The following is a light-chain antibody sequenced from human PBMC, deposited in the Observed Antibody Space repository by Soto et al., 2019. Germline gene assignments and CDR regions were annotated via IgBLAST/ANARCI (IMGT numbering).Light chain of an antibody. Sequence: NFMLTQPHSVSESPGKTVTISCTRSSGSIASNFVQWYQQRPGSVPTTVIYEDKQRPSGVPDRFSGSIDSSSNSASLTISGLKTEDEADYYCQSYDSNTVVFGGGTKLTVL. J-gene: IGLJ2*01. CDR1: SGSIASNF. CDR2: EDK. V-gene: IGLV6-57*04. CDR3: QSYDSNTVV.